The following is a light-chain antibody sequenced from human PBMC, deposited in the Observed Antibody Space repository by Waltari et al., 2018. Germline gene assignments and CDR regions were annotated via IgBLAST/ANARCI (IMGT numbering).Light chain of an antibody. CDR3: SSYAGSNLWV. Sequence: QSALTQPPSASGSPGQSVTISCTGTSSDIGGYNYVSWYQQHPDKAPKLMIYEVSKRPSGVPDRFSGSKSGNTASLTVSGLRTEDEADYYCSSYAGSNLWVFGGGTKLTVL. V-gene: IGLV2-8*01. CDR2: EVS. J-gene: IGLJ3*02. CDR1: SSDIGGYNY.